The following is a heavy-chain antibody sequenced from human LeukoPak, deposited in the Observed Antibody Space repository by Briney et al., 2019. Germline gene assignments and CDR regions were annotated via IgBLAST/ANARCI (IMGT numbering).Heavy chain of an antibody. CDR3: ARDPSYYDSSGYDGC. CDR2: IYYSGST. CDR1: GGSISSGDYY. V-gene: IGHV4-30-4*01. D-gene: IGHD3-22*01. Sequence: SQTLSLTCTVSGGSISSGDYYWSWVRQPPGKGLEWIGYIYYSGSTYYNPSLKSRVTISVDTSKNQFSLKLSPVTAADTAVYYCARDPSYYDSSGYDGCWGQGTLVTVSS. J-gene: IGHJ4*02.